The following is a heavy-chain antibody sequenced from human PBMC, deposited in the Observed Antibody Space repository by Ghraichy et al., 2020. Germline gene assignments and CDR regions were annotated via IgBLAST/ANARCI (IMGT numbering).Heavy chain of an antibody. D-gene: IGHD2-2*01. J-gene: IGHJ6*02. CDR2: ISSSSSYI. CDR1: GFTFSSYS. V-gene: IGHV3-21*01. Sequence: GGSLRLSCAASGFTFSSYSMNWVRQAPGKGLEWVSSISSSSSYIYYADSVKGRFTISRDNAKNSLYLQMNSLRAEDTAVYYCARGRGTHCSSTSCLRGGDVWGQGTTVTVSS. CDR3: ARGRGTHCSSTSCLRGGDV.